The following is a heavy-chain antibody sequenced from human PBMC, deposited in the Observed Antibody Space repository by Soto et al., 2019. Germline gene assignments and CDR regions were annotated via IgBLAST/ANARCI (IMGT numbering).Heavy chain of an antibody. J-gene: IGHJ6*03. CDR3: ARDLFSSETVYYYYMDV. CDR2: ISSNGGST. V-gene: IGHV3-64*01. D-gene: IGHD2-21*02. CDR1: GFTFSSYA. Sequence: HPGGSLRLSCAASGFTFSSYAMHWVRQAPGNGLEYVSAISSNGGSTYYANSVKGRFTISRDNSKNTLYLQMGSLRAEDMAVYYCARDLFSSETVYYYYMDVWGKGTTVTVSS.